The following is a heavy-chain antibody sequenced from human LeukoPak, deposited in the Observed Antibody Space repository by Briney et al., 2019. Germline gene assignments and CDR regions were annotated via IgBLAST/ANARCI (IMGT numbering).Heavy chain of an antibody. J-gene: IGHJ4*02. D-gene: IGHD4-17*01. CDR2: IYYSGST. Sequence: SETLSLTCTVSGGSISSYYWSWIRQPPGKGLEWIGYIYYSGSTNYNPSLKSRVTISVDTSKNQFSLKLSSVTAADTAVYYCARDNGDQVYLWYFDYWGQGTPVTVSS. CDR3: ARDNGDQVYLWYFDY. CDR1: GGSISSYY. V-gene: IGHV4-59*01.